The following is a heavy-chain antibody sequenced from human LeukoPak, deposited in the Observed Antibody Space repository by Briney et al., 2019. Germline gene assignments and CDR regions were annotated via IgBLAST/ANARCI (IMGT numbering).Heavy chain of an antibody. CDR3: AKVGYCTSNCFRTHDY. CDR2: ISSDSDVR. J-gene: IGHJ4*02. Sequence: GGSLRLSCAASGFTFSDAVMSWVRQAPGMGLEWVAAISSDSDVRYYAASVKGRFTISGDNSKSTVYLQMNSLRAEDAATYYCAKVGYCTSNCFRTHDYWGQGALVTVSS. V-gene: IGHV3-23*01. D-gene: IGHD2-8*01. CDR1: GFTFSDAV.